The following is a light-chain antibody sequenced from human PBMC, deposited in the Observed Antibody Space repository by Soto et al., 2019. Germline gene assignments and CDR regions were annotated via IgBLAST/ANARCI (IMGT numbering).Light chain of an antibody. CDR1: QSFRGL. CDR3: QQRHMWPIT. J-gene: IGKJ5*01. Sequence: VLTHSPVTLSFSRGERPALSCRASQSFRGLLAWYQQKPGQAPRLLIYDAYNRATGIPPRFSGSGSGTDFTLTISSLEPEDSAVYYCQQRHMWPITFGQGTRLEIK. V-gene: IGKV3-11*01. CDR2: DAY.